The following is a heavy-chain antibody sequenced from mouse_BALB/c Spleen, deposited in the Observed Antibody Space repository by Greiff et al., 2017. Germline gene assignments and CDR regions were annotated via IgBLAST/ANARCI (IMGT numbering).Heavy chain of an antibody. CDR2: ISSGSSTI. Sequence: EVKLMESGGGLVQPGGSRKLSCAASGFTFSSFGMHWVRQAPEKGLEWVAYISSGSSTIYYADTVKGRFTISRDNPKNTLFLQMTSLRSEDTAMYYCAKSTMITTVFDYWGQGTTLTVSS. CDR3: AKSTMITTVFDY. V-gene: IGHV5-17*02. CDR1: GFTFSSFG. D-gene: IGHD2-4*01. J-gene: IGHJ2*01.